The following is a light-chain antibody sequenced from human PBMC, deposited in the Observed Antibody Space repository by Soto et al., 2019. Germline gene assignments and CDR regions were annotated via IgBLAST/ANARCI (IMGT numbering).Light chain of an antibody. J-gene: IGLJ1*01. V-gene: IGLV2-23*02. Sequence: QSVLTQPASVSGSPGQSITISCTGTSSDVGSYNLVSWYQQHPGKAPKLMIYEVSKWPSGVSNRFSGSKSGNTASLTISGLQADDEADYYCCSYAGSRTFYVFGTGTRVTVL. CDR3: CSYAGSRTFYV. CDR1: SSDVGSYNL. CDR2: EVS.